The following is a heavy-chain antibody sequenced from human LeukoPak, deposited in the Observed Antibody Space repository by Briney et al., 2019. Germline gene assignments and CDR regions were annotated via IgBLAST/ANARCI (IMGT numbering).Heavy chain of an antibody. CDR1: GGSISSSSYY. J-gene: IGHJ6*02. Sequence: SETLSLTCTVSGGSISSSSYYWGWIRQPPGKGLEWIGSIYYSGSTYYNPSLKSRVTISVDTSKNQFSLKLSSVTAADTAVYYCASGDCGGDCYDYYYYYGMDVWGQGTTVTVSS. V-gene: IGHV4-39*07. D-gene: IGHD2-21*02. CDR3: ASGDCGGDCYDYYYYYGMDV. CDR2: IYYSGST.